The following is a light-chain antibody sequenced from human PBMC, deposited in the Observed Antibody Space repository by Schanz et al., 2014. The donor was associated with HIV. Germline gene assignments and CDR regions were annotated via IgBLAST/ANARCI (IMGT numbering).Light chain of an antibody. CDR1: QTVSSNS. V-gene: IGKV3-11*01. Sequence: EIVLTQSPVILSLSPGERATLSCRASQTVSSNSLGWYQQKRGQVPRLLIYDASIRATGVPARFSGSGSGTDFTLTISSLEPEDFAVYYCQQRVTFGQGTRLEIK. J-gene: IGKJ5*01. CDR3: QQRVT. CDR2: DAS.